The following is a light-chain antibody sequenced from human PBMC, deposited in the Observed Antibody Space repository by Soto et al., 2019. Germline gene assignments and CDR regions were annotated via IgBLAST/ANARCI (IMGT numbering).Light chain of an antibody. V-gene: IGLV1-40*01. CDR1: SSNIGAGYD. CDR3: QSYDSSLSGSRV. Sequence: QSVLTQPPSVSGAPGLRVTISCTGSSSNIGAGYDVHWYQQLPGTAPKLLIYGNNNRPSGVPDRFSGSTSGTSASLAITGLQAEDEADYYCQSYDSSLSGSRVFGTGTKVTVL. J-gene: IGLJ1*01. CDR2: GNN.